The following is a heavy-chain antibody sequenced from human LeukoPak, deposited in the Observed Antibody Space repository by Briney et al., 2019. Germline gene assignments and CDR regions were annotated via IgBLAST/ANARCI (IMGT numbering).Heavy chain of an antibody. CDR2: ISWNSGSI. D-gene: IGHD3-22*01. V-gene: IGHV3-9*01. CDR3: AKVYYDSSGSFDY. J-gene: IGHJ4*02. CDR1: GFTFDDYA. Sequence: GGSLRLSCAASGFTFDDYAMHWVRQAPGKGLEWVSGISWNSGSIGYADSVKGRFTISRDNAKNSLYLQMNSLRAEGTALYYCAKVYYDSSGSFDYWGQGTLVTVSS.